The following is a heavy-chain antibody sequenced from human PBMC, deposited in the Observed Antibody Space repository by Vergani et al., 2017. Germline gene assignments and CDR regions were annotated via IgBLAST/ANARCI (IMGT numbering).Heavy chain of an antibody. CDR3: ATLLITIFGVGHYYYYMDV. J-gene: IGHJ6*03. CDR2: IYHSGST. CDR1: GGSIISSNW. V-gene: IGHV4-4*02. Sequence: QVQLQESGPGLVKPSGTLSLTCAVSGGSIISSNWWTWVRQPPGKGLEWIGEIYHSGSTNYNPSLKSRVTISVDKSKNQFSLKLSSVTAADTAVYYCATLLITIFGVGHYYYYMDVWGKGTTVTVSS. D-gene: IGHD3-3*01.